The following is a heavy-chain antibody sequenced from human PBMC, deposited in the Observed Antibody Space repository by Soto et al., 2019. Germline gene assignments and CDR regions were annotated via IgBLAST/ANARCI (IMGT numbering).Heavy chain of an antibody. CDR1: GFTFSSYS. V-gene: IGHV3-48*02. J-gene: IGHJ3*02. CDR2: ISSSSSTI. D-gene: IGHD3-10*01. CDR3: ARDLQITMVRGATTFDAFDI. Sequence: GGSLRLSCAASGFTFSSYSMNWVRQAPGKGLEWVSYISSSSSTIYYADSVKGRFTISRDNAKNSLYLQMNSLRDEDTAVYYCARDLQITMVRGATTFDAFDIWGLGTMVTVSS.